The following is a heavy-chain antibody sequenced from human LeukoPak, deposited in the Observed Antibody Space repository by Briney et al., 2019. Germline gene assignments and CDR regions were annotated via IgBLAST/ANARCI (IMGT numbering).Heavy chain of an antibody. CDR2: INHSGTS. Sequence: PSETLSLTCAVQRGSLSGSFWTWIRQPPGKGLEWIGEINHSGTSNYSPSLKSRVTMSAGTSKNQLSLNLTSVTAADTAIYYCARGVAAAADFDYWGQGTLVTVSS. CDR1: RGSLSGSF. D-gene: IGHD6-13*01. V-gene: IGHV4-34*01. J-gene: IGHJ4*02. CDR3: ARGVAAAADFDY.